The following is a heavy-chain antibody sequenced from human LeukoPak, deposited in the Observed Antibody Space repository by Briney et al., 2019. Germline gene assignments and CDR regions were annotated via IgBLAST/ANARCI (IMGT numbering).Heavy chain of an antibody. CDR3: VKTEYYYDSKALFTD. CDR2: ISSSSSYI. D-gene: IGHD3-22*01. J-gene: IGHJ4*02. Sequence: PGGSLRLSCAASGFTFSSYSMNWVRQAPGKGLEWVSSISSSSSYIYYADSVKGRFTISRDNSKNTLYLQMNSLRAEDTAVYYCVKTEYYYDSKALFTDWGQGTLVTVSS. CDR1: GFTFSSYS. V-gene: IGHV3-21*04.